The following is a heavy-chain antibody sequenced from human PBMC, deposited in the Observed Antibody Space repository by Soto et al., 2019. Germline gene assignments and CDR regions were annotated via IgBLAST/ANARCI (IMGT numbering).Heavy chain of an antibody. D-gene: IGHD6-6*01. V-gene: IGHV2-5*01. CDR1: GISRSTSGVG. CDR2: IYWNDDK. J-gene: IGHJ3*01. Sequence: QITLKGSGPTLVKPTQTLTLTCTLSGISRSTSGVGLGWIRQTPGKALEWLALIYWNDDKHYSPSLKSRLTSTKDPAKNQAVLTMTNMDAVDKATYYCALGLATLPVFAFDVWGQGTVVTVSS. CDR3: ALGLATLPVFAFDV.